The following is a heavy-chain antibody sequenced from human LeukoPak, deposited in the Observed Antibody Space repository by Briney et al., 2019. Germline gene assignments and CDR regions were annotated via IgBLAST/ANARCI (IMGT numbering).Heavy chain of an antibody. J-gene: IGHJ4*02. CDR3: ASLCGSSTCSNC. V-gene: IGHV4-39*01. CDR2: IYYSGTT. CDR1: GGSISSSSYY. Sequence: SETLSLTCTVSGGSISSSSYYWGWIRQPPGKGLEWIGSIYYSGTTYYNPSLKSRVTISVETSKNQFSLMLSSVTAADTAVYYCASLCGSSTCSNCWGQGTLVTVSS. D-gene: IGHD2-2*01.